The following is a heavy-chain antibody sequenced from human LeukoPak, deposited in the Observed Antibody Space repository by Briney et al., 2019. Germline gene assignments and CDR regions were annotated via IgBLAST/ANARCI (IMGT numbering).Heavy chain of an antibody. J-gene: IGHJ5*02. CDR2: INHSGST. V-gene: IGHV4-34*01. Sequence: PSETLSLTCAVYGGSFSGYYWSWIRQPPGKGLEWIGEINHSGSTNYNPSLKSRVTISVDTSKNQFSLKLSSVTAADTAVYYCARERSSGWYGPWGQGTLVTVSS. CDR1: GGSFSGYY. CDR3: ARERSSGWYGP. D-gene: IGHD6-19*01.